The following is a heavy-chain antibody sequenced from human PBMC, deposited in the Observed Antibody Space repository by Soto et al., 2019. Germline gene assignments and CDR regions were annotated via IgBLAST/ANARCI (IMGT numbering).Heavy chain of an antibody. D-gene: IGHD3-22*01. CDR1: GGSISSTGHN. Sequence: QLQLQESGPGLVKPSETLSLTCTVSGGSISSTGHNWGWIRQTPEKGLEWIGSVSHSGTTFYSPSLKSRVAISADTSKNQFSLKLSSVTAADTAVYYCARVRFHNDNGGSWGQGTLVTVSS. V-gene: IGHV4-39*01. CDR3: ARVRFHNDNGGS. CDR2: VSHSGTT. J-gene: IGHJ4*02.